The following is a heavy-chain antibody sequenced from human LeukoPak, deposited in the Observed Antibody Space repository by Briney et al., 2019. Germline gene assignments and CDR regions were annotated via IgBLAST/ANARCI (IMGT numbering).Heavy chain of an antibody. Sequence: GGSLRLSCAASGFTFRNASMSWVRQAPGKGLEWVGRIKSKTDGGTTDYAAPVKGRFTISRDDSKNTLYLQMNSLRAEDTAVYYCAKAPNIQLWLLVFDYWGQGTLVTVSS. D-gene: IGHD5-18*01. J-gene: IGHJ4*02. CDR1: GFTFRNAS. CDR3: AKAPNIQLWLLVFDY. V-gene: IGHV3-15*01. CDR2: IKSKTDGGTT.